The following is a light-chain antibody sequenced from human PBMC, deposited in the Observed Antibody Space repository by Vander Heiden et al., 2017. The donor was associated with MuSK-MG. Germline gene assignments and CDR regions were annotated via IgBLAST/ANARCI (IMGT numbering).Light chain of an antibody. V-gene: IGKV1-39*01. CDR3: QQSYTSGVT. J-gene: IGKJ5*01. CDR2: AAS. Sequence: DIQMTHSPSSLSASVGDRVTITCRASQSISTYLNWYQQKPGRAPKVLIYAASNLHSGVPSRFTGSGSGTDFTLTINTLQPEDFATYYCQQSYTSGVTFGQGTRLEIK. CDR1: QSISTY.